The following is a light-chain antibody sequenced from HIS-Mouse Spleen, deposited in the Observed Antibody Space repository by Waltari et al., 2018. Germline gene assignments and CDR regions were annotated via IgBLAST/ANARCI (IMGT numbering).Light chain of an antibody. CDR3: CSYAGSYTGV. Sequence: QSALTQPRSVSGSPGQSVTISCTGTSSDVGCYNYVSWYQQHPGKAPKLMIYDVSKRPSGVPDRFSGSKSGNTASLTISGLQAEDEADYYCCSYAGSYTGVFGTGTKVTVL. V-gene: IGLV2-11*01. CDR1: SSDVGCYNY. CDR2: DVS. J-gene: IGLJ1*01.